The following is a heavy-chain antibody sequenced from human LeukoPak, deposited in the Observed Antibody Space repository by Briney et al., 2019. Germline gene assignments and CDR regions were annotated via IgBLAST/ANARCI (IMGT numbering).Heavy chain of an antibody. V-gene: IGHV1-69*04. CDR3: ARDAEKSYYYDSSGYYYGFDC. D-gene: IGHD3-22*01. J-gene: IGHJ4*02. Sequence: SVKVSCKASGGTFSSYAISWVRQAPGQGLEWMGRIIPILGIANYAQKFQGRVTITADKSTSTAYMELSSLRSEDTAVYYCARDAEKSYYYDSSGYYYGFDCWGQGTLVTVSS. CDR2: IIPILGIA. CDR1: GGTFSSYA.